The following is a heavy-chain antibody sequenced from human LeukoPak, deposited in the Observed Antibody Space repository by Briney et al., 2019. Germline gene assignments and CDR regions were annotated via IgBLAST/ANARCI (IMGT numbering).Heavy chain of an antibody. V-gene: IGHV3-66*01. CDR1: GFTVSSNY. D-gene: IGHD6-19*01. CDR3: ARSAGYSSGWYDY. CDR2: IYSGGST. Sequence: GGSLRLSCAASGFTVSSNYMSWARQAPGKGLEWVSVIYSGGSTYYADSVKGRFTISRDNSKNTLYLQMNSLRAEDTAVYYCARSAGYSSGWYDYWGQGTLVTVSS. J-gene: IGHJ4*02.